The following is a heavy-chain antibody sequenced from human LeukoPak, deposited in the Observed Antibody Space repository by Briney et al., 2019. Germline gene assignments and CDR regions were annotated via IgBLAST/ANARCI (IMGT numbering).Heavy chain of an antibody. Sequence: SVKVSCKASGGTFSSYAISWVRQAPGRGLEWMGRIIPILGIANYAQKFQGRVTITADKSASTAYMELSSLRSEDTAVYYCARADYGSGSYYMNYWGQGTLVTVSS. CDR3: ARADYGSGSYYMNY. CDR1: GGTFSSYA. J-gene: IGHJ4*02. CDR2: IIPILGIA. D-gene: IGHD3-10*01. V-gene: IGHV1-69*04.